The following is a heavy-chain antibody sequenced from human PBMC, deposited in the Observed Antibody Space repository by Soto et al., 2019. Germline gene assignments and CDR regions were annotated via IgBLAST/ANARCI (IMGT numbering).Heavy chain of an antibody. CDR2: ISPYNDNT. V-gene: IGHV1-18*01. CDR3: ARGDGVWFFDL. D-gene: IGHD2-8*01. Sequence: QVQLLQSGAEVKKPGASVKVSCKASGYTFTSYDISWVRQAPGQGLEWMGWISPYNDNTDYAQKLQGRVTMTEDTSTRTAYMELTRLRSDDTAVYYCARGDGVWFFDLWGRGTLVTVSS. J-gene: IGHJ2*01. CDR1: GYTFTSYD.